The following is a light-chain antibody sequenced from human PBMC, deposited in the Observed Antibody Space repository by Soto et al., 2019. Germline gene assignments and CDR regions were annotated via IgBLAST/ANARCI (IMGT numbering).Light chain of an antibody. CDR1: SSDVGGYKY. CDR3: SSYAGINNLGV. J-gene: IGLJ1*01. Sequence: QSALTQPPSASGSPGQSVTISCTGTSSDVGGYKYVSWYQQHPGKAPKLMIFEGNKRPSGVPDRFSGSKSGNTASLTVSGLQAEDEADYYCSSYAGINNLGVFGNGTKLTVL. V-gene: IGLV2-8*01. CDR2: EGN.